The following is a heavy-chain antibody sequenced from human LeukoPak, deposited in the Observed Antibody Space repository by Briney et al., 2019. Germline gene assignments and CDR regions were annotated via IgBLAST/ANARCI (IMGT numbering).Heavy chain of an antibody. CDR1: GGSISSSSYY. Sequence: SETLSLTCTVSGGSISSSSYYWGWIRQPPEKGLEWIGSIYYSGSTYYNPSLKSRVTISVDTSKNQFSLKLSSVTAADTAVYYCARRGYSYALLDYWGQGTLVTVSS. CDR2: IYYSGST. D-gene: IGHD5-18*01. CDR3: ARRGYSYALLDY. V-gene: IGHV4-39*01. J-gene: IGHJ4*02.